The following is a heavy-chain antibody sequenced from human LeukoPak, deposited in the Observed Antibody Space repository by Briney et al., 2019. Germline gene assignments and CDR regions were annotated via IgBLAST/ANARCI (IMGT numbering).Heavy chain of an antibody. CDR3: ARWTTTFLDY. V-gene: IGHV1-46*01. Sequence: GASVKVSCKASGYTFTNYYIHWVRQAPGHGLEWLGISNPSGDSTNYAQKFQGRVTMTRDTSTSTVYMDLSSLRSEDTAVYYCARWTTTFLDYWGRGTLVTVSS. D-gene: IGHD1-1*01. CDR1: GYTFTNYY. CDR2: SNPSGDST. J-gene: IGHJ4*02.